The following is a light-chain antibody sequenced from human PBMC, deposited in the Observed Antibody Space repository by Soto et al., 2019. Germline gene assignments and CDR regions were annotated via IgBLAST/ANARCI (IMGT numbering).Light chain of an antibody. V-gene: IGKV1-39*01. J-gene: IGKJ1*01. Sequence: DIQMTQSPSSLSASVGDRVTITCRASQSISNYLNWYQQKPGKAPKLLIYAESTLQSGVPSRFSGSGSGTDFTLTISSLQPEDFATYYCQQSYRTPRTFGQGTKVDI. CDR2: AES. CDR1: QSISNY. CDR3: QQSYRTPRT.